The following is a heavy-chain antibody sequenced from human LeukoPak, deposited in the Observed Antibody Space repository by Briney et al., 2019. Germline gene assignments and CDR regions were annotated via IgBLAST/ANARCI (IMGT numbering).Heavy chain of an antibody. CDR1: GFTFSSYA. V-gene: IGHV3-30-3*01. CDR2: ISYDGSNK. J-gene: IGHJ4*02. Sequence: GGSLRLSCAASGFTFSSYAMHWVRQAPSKGLEWVAVISYDGSNKYYADSVKGRFTISRDNSKNTLYLQMNSLRAEDTAVYYCARETTVAGPGYFDYWGQGTLVTVSS. D-gene: IGHD6-19*01. CDR3: ARETTVAGPGYFDY.